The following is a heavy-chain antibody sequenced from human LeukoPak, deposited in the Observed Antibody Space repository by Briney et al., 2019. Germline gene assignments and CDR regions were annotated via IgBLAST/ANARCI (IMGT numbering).Heavy chain of an antibody. CDR2: IIPIFGTA. CDR1: GYTFTGYY. V-gene: IGHV1-69*13. D-gene: IGHD2-2*01. CDR3: ARTVVVPAAGVYYYYGMDV. Sequence: GASVKVSCKASGYTFTGYYMHWVRQAPGQGLEWMGGIIPIFGTANYAQKFQGRVTITADESTSTAYMELSSLRSEDTAVYYCARTVVVPAAGVYYYYGMDVWGQGTTVTVSS. J-gene: IGHJ6*02.